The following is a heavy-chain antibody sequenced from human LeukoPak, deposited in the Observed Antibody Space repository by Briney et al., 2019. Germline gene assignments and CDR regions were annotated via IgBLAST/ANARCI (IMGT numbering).Heavy chain of an antibody. CDR1: GYTFTSYG. Sequence: ASVKVSCKASGYTFTSYGISWVRQAPGQGLECMGWISAYNGNTNYAQKLQSRVTKTTYPSTSTAYLELRSLTADDTAVYYCTRTHWRSLTTVTTQDAFDIWGQGTMVTVSS. J-gene: IGHJ3*02. D-gene: IGHD4-17*01. CDR3: TRTHWRSLTTVTTQDAFDI. V-gene: IGHV1-18*01. CDR2: ISAYNGNT.